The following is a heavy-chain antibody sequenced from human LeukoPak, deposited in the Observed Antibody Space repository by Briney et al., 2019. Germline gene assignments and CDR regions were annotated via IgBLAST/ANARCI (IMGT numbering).Heavy chain of an antibody. CDR3: ARAVYYYDSSGYYPEDY. V-gene: IGHV3-21*01. CDR2: ISSSSSYI. Sequence: GGSLGLSCAASGFTFSSYSMNWVHQAPGKGLEWVSSISSSSSYIYYADSVKGRFTISRDNAKNSLYLQMNSLRAEDTAVYYCARAVYYYDSSGYYPEDYWGQGTLVTVSS. CDR1: GFTFSSYS. J-gene: IGHJ4*02. D-gene: IGHD3-22*01.